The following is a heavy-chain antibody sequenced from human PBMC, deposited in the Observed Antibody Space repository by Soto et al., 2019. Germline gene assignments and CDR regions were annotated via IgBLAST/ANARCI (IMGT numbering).Heavy chain of an antibody. CDR2: MWNDGSNE. J-gene: IGHJ6*02. V-gene: IGHV3-33*01. CDR3: ARDSGGMDV. CDR1: GFTFGSYG. Sequence: QVQLVESGGGVVQPGRSLRLSCAASGFTFGSYGMHWVRQAPGKGLEWVAVMWNDGSNEKYVDSVKGRFTISRDNSKYTLYLQMNSLRAEDTAVYYCARDSGGMDVWGQGTTVTVSS.